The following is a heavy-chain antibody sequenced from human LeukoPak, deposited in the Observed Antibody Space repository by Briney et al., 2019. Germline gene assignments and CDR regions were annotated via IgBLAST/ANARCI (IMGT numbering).Heavy chain of an antibody. CDR1: GGPFCGYY. Sequence: PSETLSLTCTVYGGPFCGYYWIWLPQSPGKGREGISKIYHCGSTNYNTPPKSRVTISVDTSKNQFSLKLSSVTAADTAVYYCARGQRSPSITIFGVVNRRGYGMDVWGQGTTVTVSS. J-gene: IGHJ6*02. D-gene: IGHD3-3*01. CDR2: IYHCGST. V-gene: IGHV4-34*01. CDR3: ARGQRSPSITIFGVVNRRGYGMDV.